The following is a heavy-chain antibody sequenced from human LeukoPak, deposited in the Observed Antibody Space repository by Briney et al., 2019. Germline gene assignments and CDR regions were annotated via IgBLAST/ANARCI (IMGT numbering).Heavy chain of an antibody. V-gene: IGHV3-48*02. CDR2: ISSSSSAI. Sequence: GGSLRLSCAASGFTFSSYSMNWVRQAPGKGLEWVSYISSSSSAIYYADSVKGRFTISRDNAKNSLYLQMNSLRDEDTAVFYYARQASRYYGMDVWGQGTTVTVSS. CDR1: GFTFSSYS. CDR3: ARQASRYYGMDV. J-gene: IGHJ6*02.